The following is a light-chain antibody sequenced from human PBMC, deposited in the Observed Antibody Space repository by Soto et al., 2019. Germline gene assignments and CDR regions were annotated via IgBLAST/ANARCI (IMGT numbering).Light chain of an antibody. CDR3: SSYTITATL. CDR1: SSDVGAYDY. J-gene: IGLJ2*01. Sequence: QSALTQPPSASGSPGQSVTISCTGTSSDVGAYDYVSWYQQHPGKAPKLMISDVTNRPSGVSDRFSGSKSGNTAFLTISGLQAEDEADYYCSSYTITATLFGRGTKLTVL. V-gene: IGLV2-14*01. CDR2: DVT.